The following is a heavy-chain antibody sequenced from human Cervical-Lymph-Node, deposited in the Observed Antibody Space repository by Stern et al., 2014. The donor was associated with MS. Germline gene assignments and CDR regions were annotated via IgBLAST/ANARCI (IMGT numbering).Heavy chain of an antibody. J-gene: IGHJ4*02. CDR1: GGTFNTNV. D-gene: IGHD6-6*01. Sequence: QVQLVQSGAEVKKPGSSVKVSCKASGGTFNTNVISWVRQAPGQGLEWMGGIIPIFGKALYAQKFQGRVPINANETTRPGLTEKSSLRSEDTAVYYCARAAYSTSSYNYWGQGTLVIVSS. CDR2: IIPIFGKA. V-gene: IGHV1-69*01. CDR3: ARAAYSTSSYNY.